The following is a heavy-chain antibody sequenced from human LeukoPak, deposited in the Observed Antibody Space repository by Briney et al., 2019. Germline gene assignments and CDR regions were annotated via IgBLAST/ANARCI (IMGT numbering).Heavy chain of an antibody. CDR2: IYPAGSDT. J-gene: IGHJ4*02. V-gene: IGHV5-51*01. CDR1: GYSFTDYW. D-gene: IGHD4-17*01. Sequence: GESLKISCEGSGYSFTDYWIGWVRQMPGKGLEWMGIIYPAGSDTRYSPSFQGQVTISADKSISTAYLQWSSLKASDTAMYYCARLPTVTTYFDYWGQGTLVTVSS. CDR3: ARLPTVTTYFDY.